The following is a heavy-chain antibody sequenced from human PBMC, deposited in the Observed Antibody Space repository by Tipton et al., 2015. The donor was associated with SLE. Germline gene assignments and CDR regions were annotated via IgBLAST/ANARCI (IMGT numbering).Heavy chain of an antibody. CDR2: INRDGSTT. J-gene: IGHJ4*02. CDR3: ARGITPGY. Sequence: SLRLSCAASGFTFNNVWMHWVRQAPGKGLVWVSRINRDGSTTTYADSVKGRFTISRDNAENTLYLQMNSLRAEDTAVYYCARGITPGYWGQGTLVTVSS. CDR1: GFTFNNVW. V-gene: IGHV3-74*01. D-gene: IGHD3-16*01.